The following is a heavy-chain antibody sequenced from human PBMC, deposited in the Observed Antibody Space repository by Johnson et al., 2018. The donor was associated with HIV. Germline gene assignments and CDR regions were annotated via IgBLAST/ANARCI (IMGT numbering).Heavy chain of an antibody. CDR3: AKEEDIWRLGLYRAFDI. J-gene: IGHJ3*02. V-gene: IGHV3-30*02. D-gene: IGHD2-15*01. Sequence: QVQLVESGGGVVRPGGSLRLSCGVSGFTFDDYTMHWVRQAPGKGLEWVAFIRYDGSNKYYADSVKGRFIISRDNSKNTLYLQMNSLRAEDTAVYYCAKEEDIWRLGLYRAFDIWGQGTMVTVSS. CDR2: IRYDGSNK. CDR1: GFTFDDYT.